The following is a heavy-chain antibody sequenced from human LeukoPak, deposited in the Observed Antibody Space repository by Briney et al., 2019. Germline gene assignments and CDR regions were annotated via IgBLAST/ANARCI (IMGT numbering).Heavy chain of an antibody. Sequence: RGGSLRLSCAASGFTFNNYWMHWVRQAPGKGLVWVSRINYDGSTTTYADSVKGRFTISRDNAKNTLYMQMNSLRAEDTAVYYCARVTHYFASGSLAIYYFDYWGQGTLVTVSS. V-gene: IGHV3-74*01. CDR3: ARVTHYFASGSLAIYYFDY. CDR1: GFTFNNYW. CDR2: INYDGSTT. J-gene: IGHJ4*02. D-gene: IGHD3-10*01.